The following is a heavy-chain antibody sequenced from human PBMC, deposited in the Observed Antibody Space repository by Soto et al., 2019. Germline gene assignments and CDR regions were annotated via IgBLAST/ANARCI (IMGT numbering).Heavy chain of an antibody. CDR1: GFIFGDHV. D-gene: IGHD1-26*01. V-gene: IGHV3-23*04. Sequence: EVHLVESGGRLVQRGGSLRLSCSGSGFIFGDHVMDWVRHAPGKGLEWVAGISGSGNSPFFRDSVKGRFTISRDNSKNTVYLEMNNLRDEDSAMYFCARGTHSYSGSHELDAWGLGTLVTVSS. J-gene: IGHJ5*02. CDR2: ISGSGNSP. CDR3: ARGTHSYSGSHELDA.